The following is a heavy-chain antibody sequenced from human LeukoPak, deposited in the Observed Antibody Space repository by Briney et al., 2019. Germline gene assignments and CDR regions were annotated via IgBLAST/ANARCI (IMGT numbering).Heavy chain of an antibody. CDR1: GFTFSSYG. D-gene: IGHD2-15*01. CDR3: AKGWTFDVVVVAATIDY. Sequence: PGGSLRLSCAASGFTFSSYGMNWVRQAPGKGLEWVSGISGSGGSTYHADSVKGRFTISRDNSKNTLYLQMNSLRAEDTAVYYCAKGWTFDVVVVAATIDYWGQGTLVTVSS. J-gene: IGHJ4*02. CDR2: ISGSGGST. V-gene: IGHV3-23*01.